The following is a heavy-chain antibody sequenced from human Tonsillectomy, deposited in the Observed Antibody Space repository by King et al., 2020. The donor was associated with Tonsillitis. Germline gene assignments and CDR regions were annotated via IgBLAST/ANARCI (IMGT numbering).Heavy chain of an antibody. V-gene: IGHV4-59*01. CDR2: IYYSGRT. J-gene: IGHJ3*02. CDR3: AREVAADAFDI. CDR1: SGSINSYY. Sequence: QLQESGPGLVKPSETLSLTCTASSGSINSYYWSWIRQHPGKGREGIGDIYYSGRTNYNPSLKSRVTITVDTSKNQFSLKLNTVTAADTAVYYCAREVAADAFDIWGQGTMVTVSS. D-gene: IGHD6-13*01.